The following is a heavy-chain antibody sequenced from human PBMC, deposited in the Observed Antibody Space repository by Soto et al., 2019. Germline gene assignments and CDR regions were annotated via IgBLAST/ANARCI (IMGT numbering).Heavy chain of an antibody. V-gene: IGHV3-21*01. D-gene: IGHD6-6*01. CDR3: AKHEPGSSPDY. CDR2: ISSSSIYV. J-gene: IGHJ4*02. CDR1: GFIFSTYS. Sequence: PGGSLRLSCEVSGFIFSTYSMNWVRQAPGKGLEWVSSISSSSIYVYYADSVKGRFTISRDNARNSLYLQMNSLRVDDTAGYYCAKHEPGSSPDYWGQGTLVTVSS.